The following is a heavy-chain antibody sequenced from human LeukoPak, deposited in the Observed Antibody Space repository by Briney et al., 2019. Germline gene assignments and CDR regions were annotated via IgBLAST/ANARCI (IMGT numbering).Heavy chain of an antibody. CDR2: IYYSGST. CDR1: VGSISSYY. J-gene: IGHJ4*02. CDR3: ARVGYSSSGNYYNDRGAFDY. V-gene: IGHV4-59*01. D-gene: IGHD3-10*01. Sequence: AETLSLTCTFSVGSISSYYWSWIRQPPGKGLEWIGYIYYSGSTNYNPSLKSRVTISVDTSKNQFSLKLSSVTAADTAVYYCARVGYSSSGNYYNDRGAFDYWGQGTLVTVSS.